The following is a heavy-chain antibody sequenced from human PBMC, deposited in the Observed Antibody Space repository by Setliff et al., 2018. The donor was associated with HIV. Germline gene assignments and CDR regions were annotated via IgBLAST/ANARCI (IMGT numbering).Heavy chain of an antibody. CDR1: GGSISSSNYY. Sequence: PSETLSLTCTVSGGSISSSNYYWGWIRQPPGKGLEWIWSIYYSGNTYYNPSPKSRVTIPVDTSKNQSSLKLTSVTAADTAVYYCARHGITKIVVATPDTIDYWGQGTLVTVSS. V-gene: IGHV4-39*01. J-gene: IGHJ4*02. CDR3: ARHGITKIVVATPDTIDY. CDR2: IYYSGNT. D-gene: IGHD3-22*01.